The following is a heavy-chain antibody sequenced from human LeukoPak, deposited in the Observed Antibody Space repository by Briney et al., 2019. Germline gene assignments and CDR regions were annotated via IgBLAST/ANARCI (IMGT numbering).Heavy chain of an antibody. V-gene: IGHV3-33*03. CDR1: GFTFSDYG. J-gene: IGHJ4*02. Sequence: QPGRSLRLSCAASGFTFSDYGMPWVRQAPGEGLEWVAVIWNDGSYEYYADSVKGRFTISRDNSKNTLYLQMNNLRADDTAVYFCAKPTRGGGSFLIDYWGQGTLVTVSS. D-gene: IGHD1-26*01. CDR2: IWNDGSYE. CDR3: AKPTRGGGSFLIDY.